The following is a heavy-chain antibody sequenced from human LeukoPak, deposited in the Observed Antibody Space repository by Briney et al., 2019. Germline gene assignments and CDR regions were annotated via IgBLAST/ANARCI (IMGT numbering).Heavy chain of an antibody. V-gene: IGHV3-21*01. CDR2: ISSGSSAI. CDR1: GFTFTTYS. CDR3: ARGHTAVTRHFDF. D-gene: IGHD4-17*01. J-gene: IGHJ4*02. Sequence: PGGSLRLSCEASGFTFTTYSMTWVREAPGRGLEWVSIISSGSSAIFSADALKGRFTISRDDAKNLLYLDMNSLRAEDTAVYYCARGHTAVTRHFDFWGQGTLVTVSS.